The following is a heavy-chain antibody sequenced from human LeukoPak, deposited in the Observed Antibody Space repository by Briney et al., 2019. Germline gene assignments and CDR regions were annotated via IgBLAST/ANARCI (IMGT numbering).Heavy chain of an antibody. V-gene: IGHV4-38-2*01. J-gene: IGHJ3*02. Sequence: SETLSLTCAASGYSISSGYYWGWSRQPPGKGLEWTGSIYHSGSTYYNPSLKSRVTISVDTSKNQFSLKLSSVTAAVSAAYYCARQHREYWNGYHPNAFTIWGQGTMVTVSS. D-gene: IGHD3-3*01. CDR2: IYHSGST. CDR1: GYSISSGYY. CDR3: ARQHREYWNGYHPNAFTI.